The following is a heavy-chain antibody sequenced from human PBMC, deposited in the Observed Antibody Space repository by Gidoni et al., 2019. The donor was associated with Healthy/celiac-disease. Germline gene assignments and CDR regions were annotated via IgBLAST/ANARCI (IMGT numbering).Heavy chain of an antibody. D-gene: IGHD3-16*02. CDR3: ARGRVITFGGVIVHGARLDY. J-gene: IGHJ4*02. Sequence: QVQLQQWGAGLLKPSETLSLTCAVYGGSFSGYYWSWIRQPPGKGLEWIGEINHSGSTNYNPSLKSRVTISVDTSKNQFSLKLSSVTAADTAVYYCARGRVITFGGVIVHGARLDYWGQGTLVTVSS. CDR1: GGSFSGYY. V-gene: IGHV4-34*01. CDR2: INHSGST.